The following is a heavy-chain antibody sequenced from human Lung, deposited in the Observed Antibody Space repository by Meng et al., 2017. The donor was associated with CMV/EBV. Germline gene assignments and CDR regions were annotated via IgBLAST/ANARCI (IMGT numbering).Heavy chain of an antibody. CDR2: IRSSSRTI. Sequence: GESLKISCAASGFKLSDYSMNWVRQAPGKGLEWLSYIRSSSRTIYDADSVKGRFTISRDNAKNSLYLQMNSLRAEDTAVYYCARDPGEHSYGDWYFDLWGHGXLVTVSS. V-gene: IGHV3-48*04. CDR1: GFKLSDYS. D-gene: IGHD5-18*01. J-gene: IGHJ2*01. CDR3: ARDPGEHSYGDWYFDL.